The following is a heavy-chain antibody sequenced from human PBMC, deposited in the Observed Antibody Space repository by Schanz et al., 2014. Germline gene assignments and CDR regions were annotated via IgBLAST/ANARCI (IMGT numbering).Heavy chain of an antibody. V-gene: IGHV3-21*05. CDR3: ARLDSSSWYPRY. CDR1: TSLFSRSV. D-gene: IGHD6-13*01. Sequence: DLVESGGGVVQPGRSLTLSCAVSTSLFSRSVIHWVRQAPGKGLEWVSYISSSGSYTNYADSVKGRFTTSRDNGKKSMYLQMNSLRAEDTAVYYCARLDSSSWYPRYWGQGTLVTVSS. CDR2: ISSSGSYT. J-gene: IGHJ4*02.